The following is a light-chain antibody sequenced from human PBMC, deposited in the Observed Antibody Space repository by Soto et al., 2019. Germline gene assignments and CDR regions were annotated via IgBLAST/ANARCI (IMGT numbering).Light chain of an antibody. CDR2: EVS. CDR1: SSAVGDYNY. Sequence: QSALTQPPSASGSPGQSVTISCTGTSSAVGDYNYVSWYQHHPGKAPKLMIYEVSKRPSGVPDRFSGSKSGNTASLTVSGLQADDEADYYCSSYAGSNNFVVFGGGTKLTVL. V-gene: IGLV2-8*01. CDR3: SSYAGSNNFVV. J-gene: IGLJ2*01.